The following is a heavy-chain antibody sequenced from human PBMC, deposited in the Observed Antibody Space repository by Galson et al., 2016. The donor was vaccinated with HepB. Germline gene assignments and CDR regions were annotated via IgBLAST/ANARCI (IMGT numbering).Heavy chain of an antibody. D-gene: IGHD4-17*01. V-gene: IGHV3-74*01. CDR3: VREDYGDDPVYYYYYGMDV. Sequence: SLRLSCAASGFPFSRYWMHWVRQGPGKGLVWVSRKNSDGSSSIYADSVRSRFTISRDNAKNMLYLEMNSLRAEDTALYYCVREDYGDDPVYYYYYGMDVWGQGTTVSVSS. J-gene: IGHJ6*02. CDR2: KNSDGSSS. CDR1: GFPFSRYW.